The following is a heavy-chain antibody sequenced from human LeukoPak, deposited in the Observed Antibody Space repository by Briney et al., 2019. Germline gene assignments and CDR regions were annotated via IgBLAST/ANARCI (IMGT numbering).Heavy chain of an antibody. Sequence: SETLSLTCTVSGDSISSYYWSWIRQPPGKGLEWIGEINHSGSTNYNPSLKSRVTISVDTSKNQFSLKLSSVTAADTAVYYCARLHDYGGNTFDYWGQGTLVTVSS. D-gene: IGHD4-23*01. CDR3: ARLHDYGGNTFDY. J-gene: IGHJ4*02. V-gene: IGHV4-34*01. CDR1: GDSISSYY. CDR2: INHSGST.